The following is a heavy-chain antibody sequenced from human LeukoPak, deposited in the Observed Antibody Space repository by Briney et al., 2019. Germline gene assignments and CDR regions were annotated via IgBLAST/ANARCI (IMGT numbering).Heavy chain of an antibody. CDR1: GYSFTSYC. D-gene: IGHD1-26*01. Sequence: LGESLKISCKVSGYSFTSYCIGWVRQMPGKGLEWMGIIYPGDSGPTYSPSFQGQVPISVDKSINTAYLQWSSLQASDPAMYYCGMSGDRVPLQDDVFDVWGQGTMVTVST. J-gene: IGHJ3*01. CDR3: GMSGDRVPLQDDVFDV. V-gene: IGHV5-51*01. CDR2: IYPGDSGP.